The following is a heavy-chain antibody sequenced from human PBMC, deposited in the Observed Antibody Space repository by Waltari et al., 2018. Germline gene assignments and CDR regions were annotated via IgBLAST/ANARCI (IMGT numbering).Heavy chain of an antibody. D-gene: IGHD1-20*01. J-gene: IGHJ4*02. Sequence: QVQLQESGPGLVKPSETLSLTCSVSGGSINNYFWNWIRHPSVNGLQWLGYIRHTGITKSNPSLKRRVTMAVDTSKSQFSLRLTSVSATDTAVYFCARWDSPGRYFGDWGQGTPVSVSS. CDR2: IRHTGIT. CDR1: GGSINNYF. CDR3: ARWDSPGRYFGD. V-gene: IGHV4-59*08.